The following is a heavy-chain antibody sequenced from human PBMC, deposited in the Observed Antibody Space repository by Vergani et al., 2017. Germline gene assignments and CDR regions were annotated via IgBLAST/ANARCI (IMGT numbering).Heavy chain of an antibody. J-gene: IGHJ4*02. CDR3: ARDPGSGVFDY. D-gene: IGHD3-10*01. CDR2: IWYDGSNK. Sequence: QVQLVESGGGVVQPGRSLRLSCAASGFTFSSYGMHWVRQAPGKGLEWMAVIWYDGSNKYYADSVKGRFTISRDNSKNTLYLQMNSLRAEDTAVYYCARDPGSGVFDYWGQGTLVTVSS. CDR1: GFTFSSYG. V-gene: IGHV3-33*01.